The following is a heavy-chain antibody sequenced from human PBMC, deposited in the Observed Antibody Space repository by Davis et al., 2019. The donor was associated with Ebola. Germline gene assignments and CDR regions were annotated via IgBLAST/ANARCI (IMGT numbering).Heavy chain of an antibody. J-gene: IGHJ4*02. V-gene: IGHV3-23*01. D-gene: IGHD2-15*01. CDR1: GFTFSSYA. CDR2: ISGSGGST. Sequence: PGGSLRLSCAASGFTFSSYAMSWVRQAPGKGLEWVSAISGSGGSTYYADSVKGRFTISRDNSKNTLYLQINSLRAEDTALYYCASRYGSGSRYYFDYWGQGTLVTVSS. CDR3: ASRYGSGSRYYFDY.